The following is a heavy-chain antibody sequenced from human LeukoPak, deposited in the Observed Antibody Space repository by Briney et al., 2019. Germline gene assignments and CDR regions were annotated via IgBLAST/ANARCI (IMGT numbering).Heavy chain of an antibody. CDR1: GYTFTDYY. CDR3: ARGWGFGSIDY. V-gene: IGHV1-2*02. Sequence: ASVKVSCKASGYTFTDYYVHWVRQAPGKGLEWMGWISPSSGGTNYAQKFQGRVTMTRDTSISTAYMGLSSLRSDDTAVYYCARGWGFGSIDYWGQGTLVTVSS. J-gene: IGHJ4*02. D-gene: IGHD7-27*01. CDR2: ISPSSGGT.